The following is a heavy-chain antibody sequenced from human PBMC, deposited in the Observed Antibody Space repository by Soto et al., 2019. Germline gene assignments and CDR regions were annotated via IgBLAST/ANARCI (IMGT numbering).Heavy chain of an antibody. J-gene: IGHJ5*02. CDR3: ARQKWEQPKWFDP. CDR1: GGAISDARFS. Sequence: QLQLQESGPGLVKPSETLSLTCSLSGGAISDARFSWGWIRQSPGKGLEWVGSIYYSGTTFFNPSLQSRVTISVDTSENQFSLKLSSVTAADTALYFCARQKWEQPKWFDPWGQGTLVTVSS. V-gene: IGHV4-39*01. D-gene: IGHD1-26*01. CDR2: IYYSGTT.